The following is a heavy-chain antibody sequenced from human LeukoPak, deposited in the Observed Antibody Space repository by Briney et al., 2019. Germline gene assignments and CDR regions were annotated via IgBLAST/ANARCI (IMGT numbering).Heavy chain of an antibody. J-gene: IGHJ4*02. V-gene: IGHV3-74*01. CDR3: ASLDY. Sequence: GGSLRLSCTASGFTFSNYWMHWVRQAPGKGLVWVSDIKSDGTSTNYADSVRGRFTISRDNAKNTLYLQMNTLRAEDTAVYYCASLDYWGQGTPVTVSS. CDR1: GFTFSNYW. CDR2: IKSDGTST.